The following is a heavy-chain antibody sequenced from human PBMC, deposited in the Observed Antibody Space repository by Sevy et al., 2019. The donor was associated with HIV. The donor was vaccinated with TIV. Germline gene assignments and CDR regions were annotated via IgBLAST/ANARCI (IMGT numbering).Heavy chain of an antibody. CDR2: ISYDGSNK. V-gene: IGHV3-30*18. D-gene: IGHD3-10*01. CDR3: AKSSGGDYYYGSGSYLNNWFDP. CDR1: GFTFSGYG. J-gene: IGHJ5*02. Sequence: GGSLRLSCAASGFTFSGYGMHWVRQAPGKGLEWVAVISYDGSNKYYADSVKGRFTISRDNSKNTLYLQMNSLRAEDTAVYYCAKSSGGDYYYGSGSYLNNWFDPWGQGTLVTVSS.